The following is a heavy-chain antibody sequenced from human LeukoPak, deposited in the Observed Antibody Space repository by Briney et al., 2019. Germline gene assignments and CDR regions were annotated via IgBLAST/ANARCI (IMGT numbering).Heavy chain of an antibody. CDR1: GFTFSSYW. D-gene: IGHD3/OR15-3a*01. V-gene: IGHV3-7*01. CDR2: IQEDGSEK. CDR3: ARGGPKGAFDI. Sequence: GGSLRLSCAASGFTFSSYWMTWVRQAPGKGLEWVVNIQEDGSEKYHVDSVKGRFTISRDNAKNSVYLQMDSLRAEDTAVYYCARGGPKGAFDIWGQGTMVTVSS. J-gene: IGHJ3*02.